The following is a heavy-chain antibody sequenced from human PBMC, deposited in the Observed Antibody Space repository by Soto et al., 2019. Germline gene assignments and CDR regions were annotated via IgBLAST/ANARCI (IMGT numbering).Heavy chain of an antibody. V-gene: IGHV1-18*01. CDR3: ARDCYYYDSSVNTAAGCY. CDR2: ISAYNGNT. J-gene: IGHJ4*02. Sequence: QVQLVQTGAEVKKPGASVKVSCKDSGYNFTSYGISWVRRDPGHGLEWMGWISAYNGNTNYAQKRQGRVTMTTDTFTSKAYIELRSLRADDTEVYYCARDCYYYDSSVNTAAGCYWVKGTLVTVSS. D-gene: IGHD3-22*01. CDR1: GYNFTSYG.